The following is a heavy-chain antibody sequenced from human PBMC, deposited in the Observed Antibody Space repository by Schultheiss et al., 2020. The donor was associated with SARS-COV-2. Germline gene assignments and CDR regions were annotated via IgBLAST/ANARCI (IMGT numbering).Heavy chain of an antibody. D-gene: IGHD1-26*01. V-gene: IGHV3-9*01. CDR1: GFTFDDYA. J-gene: IGHJ4*02. CDR2: ISWNSGTI. Sequence: GGSLRLSCAASGFTFDDYAMHWVRQAPGKGLEWVSDISWNSGTIGYADSVKGRFTISRDNAKNSLYLQMNSLRAEDTAVYYCARANSGSYSPPDYWGQGTRVTVSS. CDR3: ARANSGSYSPPDY.